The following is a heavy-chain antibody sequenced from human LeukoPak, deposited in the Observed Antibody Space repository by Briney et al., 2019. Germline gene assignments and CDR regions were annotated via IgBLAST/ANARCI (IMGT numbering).Heavy chain of an antibody. J-gene: IGHJ4*02. D-gene: IGHD3-10*01. CDR3: AKGSPTLYGSGSYYNLDY. CDR1: GFTFSSYA. CDR2: ISGSGDST. V-gene: IGHV3-23*01. Sequence: GGSLRLSCAASGFTFSSYAMSWVRQAPGKGLEWVSVISGSGDSTYYADSVKGRFTISRDNSKNTLYLQMNTLRAEDTAVYYCAKGSPTLYGSGSYYNLDYWGQGTLVTVSS.